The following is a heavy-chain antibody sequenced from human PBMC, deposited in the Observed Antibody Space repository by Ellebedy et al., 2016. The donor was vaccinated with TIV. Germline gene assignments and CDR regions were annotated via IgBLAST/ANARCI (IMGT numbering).Heavy chain of an antibody. CDR3: ARDRGGTAMVPWYYYGLDV. D-gene: IGHD5-18*01. Sequence: GESLKISCAASGFTFSSYGMPWVRQAPGKGLQWVAVISYDGSNKNYADSVKGRFTISRDKSKNTLYLQMNSLRPEDTSVYYCARDRGGTAMVPWYYYGLDVWGQGTTVTVSS. V-gene: IGHV3-30*03. J-gene: IGHJ6*02. CDR2: ISYDGSNK. CDR1: GFTFSSYG.